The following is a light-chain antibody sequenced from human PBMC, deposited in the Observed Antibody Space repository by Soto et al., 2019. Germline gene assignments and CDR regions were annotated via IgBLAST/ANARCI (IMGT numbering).Light chain of an antibody. CDR1: SGSVSTSYY. V-gene: IGLV8-61*01. CDR2: STN. J-gene: IGLJ3*02. CDR3: VLYMGSGV. Sequence: QAVVTQEPSSSVSPGGTVTLTCGLSSGSVSTSYYPSWYQQTPGQAPRTLIYSTNTRSSGVPDRFSGSILGNKAALTITGAQADDESDYYCVLYMGSGVFGGGTKLTVL.